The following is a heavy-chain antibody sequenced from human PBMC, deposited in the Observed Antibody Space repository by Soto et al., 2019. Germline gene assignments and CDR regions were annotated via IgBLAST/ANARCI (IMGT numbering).Heavy chain of an antibody. V-gene: IGHV1-69*06. CDR3: ARGSGREYSYGYYFDY. D-gene: IGHD5-18*01. Sequence: SVKVSCKASGGTFSSYAISWVRQAPGQGLEWMGGIIPIFGTANYAQKFQGRVTITADKSTSTAYMELSSLRSEDTAVYYCARGSGREYSYGYYFDYWGQGTLVTVYS. J-gene: IGHJ4*02. CDR2: IIPIFGTA. CDR1: GGTFSSYA.